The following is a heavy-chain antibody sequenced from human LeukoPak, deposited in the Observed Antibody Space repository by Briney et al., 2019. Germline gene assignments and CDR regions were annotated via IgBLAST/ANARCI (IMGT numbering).Heavy chain of an antibody. J-gene: IGHJ6*02. D-gene: IGHD5-18*01. Sequence: PGRSLRLSCAASGFTFSMYGMHWVRQAPGKGLEWVAVISYDGDNKKYGDSVKGRFTISSDNSKNTLYLQMNSLRVEDTGIYYCAKEVTARVWSFYYGMDVWGPGTAVSVAS. V-gene: IGHV3-30*18. CDR2: ISYDGDNK. CDR1: GFTFSMYG. CDR3: AKEVTARVWSFYYGMDV.